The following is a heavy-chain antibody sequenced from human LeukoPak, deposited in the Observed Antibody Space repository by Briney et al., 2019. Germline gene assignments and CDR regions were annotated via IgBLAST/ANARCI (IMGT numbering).Heavy chain of an antibody. V-gene: IGHV1-24*01. CDR1: GYTLTELS. D-gene: IGHD1-26*01. Sequence: ASVKVSCKVSGYTLTELSMHCVRQAPGKGLEWMGGFDPEDGEAIYAQKLQGRVTMTTDTSTSTAYMELRSLRSDDTAVYYCARASGSYPPGYYFDYWGQGTLVTVSS. CDR2: FDPEDGEA. J-gene: IGHJ4*02. CDR3: ARASGSYPPGYYFDY.